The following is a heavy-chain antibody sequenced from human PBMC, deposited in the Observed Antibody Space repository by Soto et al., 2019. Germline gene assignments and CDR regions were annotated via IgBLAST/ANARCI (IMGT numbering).Heavy chain of an antibody. D-gene: IGHD6-13*01. Sequence: EVQLVESGGGLVQPGGSLRLSCAASGFTFSSYSMNWVRQAPGKGLEWVSYISSSSSTIYYADSVKGRFTISRDNAKNSLYLQMNSLRDEDTAVYYCARDLILPTYSSSWFNSRRDWFDPWGQGTLVTVSS. CDR2: ISSSSSTI. J-gene: IGHJ5*02. V-gene: IGHV3-48*02. CDR3: ARDLILPTYSSSWFNSRRDWFDP. CDR1: GFTFSSYS.